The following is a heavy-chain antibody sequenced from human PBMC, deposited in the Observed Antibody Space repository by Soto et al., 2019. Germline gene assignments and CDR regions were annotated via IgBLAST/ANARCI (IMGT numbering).Heavy chain of an antibody. CDR2: IYYSGST. D-gene: IGHD2-15*01. Sequence: QVQLQESGPGLVKPSQTLSLTCTVSGGSISSGGYYWSWIRQHPGKGLEWIGYIYYSGSTYYNPSLKSRVTISGDTSKNQFSLNLSSVTAADTAVDYCASSSGARYYDYWGQGTLVTVSS. CDR3: ASSSGARYYDY. V-gene: IGHV4-31*03. CDR1: GGSISSGGYY. J-gene: IGHJ4*02.